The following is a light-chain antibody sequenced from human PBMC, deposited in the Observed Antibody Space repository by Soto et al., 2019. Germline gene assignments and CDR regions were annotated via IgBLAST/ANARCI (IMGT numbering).Light chain of an antibody. CDR2: KAS. V-gene: IGKV1-5*03. CDR3: QQYTNYPWT. CDR1: QSISNW. J-gene: IGKJ1*01. Sequence: DIQMTQSASTLSASVGDRVTITCRASQSISNWLAWYQQKPGKAPKLLIYKASSLESGVPSRFSGSGSGTEFTLTISSLQPDDFATYYCQQYTNYPWTFGQGTKVDI.